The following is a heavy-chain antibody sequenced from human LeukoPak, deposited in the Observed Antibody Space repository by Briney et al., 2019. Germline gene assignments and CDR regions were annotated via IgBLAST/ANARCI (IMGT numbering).Heavy chain of an antibody. D-gene: IGHD3-10*01. V-gene: IGHV1-69*13. J-gene: IGHJ5*02. CDR1: GGTFSSYA. CDR3: AREKFTMVRGVITHNWFDP. Sequence: SVKVSCKASGGTFSSYAISWVRQAPGQGLEWMGGIIPIFGTANYAQKFQGRVTITADESTSTAYMELSSLRSEDTAVYYCAREKFTMVRGVITHNWFDPWGQGTLVTVSS. CDR2: IIPIFGTA.